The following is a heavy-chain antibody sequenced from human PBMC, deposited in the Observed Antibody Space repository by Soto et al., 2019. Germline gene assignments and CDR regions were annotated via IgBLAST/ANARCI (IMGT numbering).Heavy chain of an antibody. Sequence: SVKVSCKASGGTFSSYAISWVRQAPGQGLEWMGGIIPIFGTANYAQKFQGRVTITADESTSTAYMELSSLRSEDTAVYYCARQFPYYYDSSGYYLPLGAFDIWGQGTMVTV. J-gene: IGHJ3*02. CDR2: IIPIFGTA. CDR3: ARQFPYYYDSSGYYLPLGAFDI. D-gene: IGHD3-22*01. V-gene: IGHV1-69*13. CDR1: GGTFSSYA.